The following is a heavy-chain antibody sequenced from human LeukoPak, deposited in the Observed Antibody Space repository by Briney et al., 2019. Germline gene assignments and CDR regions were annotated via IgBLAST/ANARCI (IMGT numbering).Heavy chain of an antibody. V-gene: IGHV3-13*01. Sequence: GGSLRLSCAASGFTVSSYAMHWVRQPIGKGLEWVSALGIAGDTFYPGSVKGRFTISREDAKNSLYLQMNSLRAEDTAMYYCARQKQSHGNFDYWGQGTLVTDSS. CDR3: ARQKQSHGNFDY. CDR1: GFTVSSYA. D-gene: IGHD1-26*01. J-gene: IGHJ4*02. CDR2: LGIAGDT.